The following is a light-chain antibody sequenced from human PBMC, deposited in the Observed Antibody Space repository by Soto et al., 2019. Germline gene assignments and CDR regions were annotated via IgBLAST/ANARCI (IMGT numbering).Light chain of an antibody. J-gene: IGKJ1*01. CDR1: QSISSW. V-gene: IGKV1-5*01. CDR3: QQYNTYPWT. CDR2: GAS. Sequence: DIQMTQSPSTLSASVGDRVTITCRASQSISSWLAWYQQKPGKAPNLLIYGASSLESGVPSRFSGSGSGTEFTLTITSLQPDDFATYDCQQYNTYPWTFGQGTKVEI.